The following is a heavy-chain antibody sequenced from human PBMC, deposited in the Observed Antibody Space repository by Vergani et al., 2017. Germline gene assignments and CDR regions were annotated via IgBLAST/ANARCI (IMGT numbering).Heavy chain of an antibody. Sequence: EVQVVESGGGLVKPGGSLRLSCTVSRFTFSSDIMNWVRQAPGKGLEWVAYISGSSNYIYYVDSVKGRFTISRDNAKNSLYLQMNSLRVGDTAIYFCARGRGSSPTPRYFDYWGQGTLVTVSS. D-gene: IGHD2-15*01. CDR2: ISGSSNYI. V-gene: IGHV3-21*01. CDR1: RFTFSSDI. J-gene: IGHJ4*02. CDR3: ARGRGSSPTPRYFDY.